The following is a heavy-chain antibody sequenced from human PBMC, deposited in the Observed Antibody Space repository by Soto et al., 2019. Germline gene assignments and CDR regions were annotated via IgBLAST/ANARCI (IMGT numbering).Heavy chain of an antibody. CDR3: ARDSSYTPYAPDY. V-gene: IGHV4-59*01. Sequence: PSETLSLTCTVSGCSISSYYWSWIRQPPGKGLEWIGYIYYSGSTNYNPSLKSRVTISVDTSKNQFSLKLSSVTAADTAVYYCARDSSYTPYAPDYWGQGTLVTVSS. CDR2: IYYSGST. J-gene: IGHJ4*02. CDR1: GCSISSYY. D-gene: IGHD1-26*01.